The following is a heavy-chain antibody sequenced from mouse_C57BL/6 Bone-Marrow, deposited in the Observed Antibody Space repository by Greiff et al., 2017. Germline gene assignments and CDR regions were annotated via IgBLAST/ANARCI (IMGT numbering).Heavy chain of an antibody. CDR2: ISSGGDYI. CDR3: TRDRGSTIGAWFAY. V-gene: IGHV5-9-1*02. J-gene: IGHJ3*01. D-gene: IGHD2-14*01. CDR1: GFTFSSYA. Sequence: EVQVVESGEGLVKPGGSLKLSCAASGFTFSSYAMSWVRQTPEKRLEWVAYISSGGDYIYYADTVKGRFTISRDNARNTLYLQMSSLKSEDTAMYYCTRDRGSTIGAWFAYWGQGTLVTVSA.